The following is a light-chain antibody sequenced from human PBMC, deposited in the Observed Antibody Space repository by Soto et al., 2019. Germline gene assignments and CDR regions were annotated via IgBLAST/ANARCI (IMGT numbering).Light chain of an antibody. CDR2: GNS. CDR3: QSYDSSLSAYV. CDR1: SSNIGAGYD. V-gene: IGLV1-40*01. J-gene: IGLJ1*01. Sequence: QSVLAQQPSVSGAPGQKVTISCTGGSSNIGAGYDLHWYQQLPGTAPKLLLYGNSNRPSGVPDRFSGSKSGTSASLAITGLQAEDEADYYCQSYDSSLSAYVFGTGTKVTV.